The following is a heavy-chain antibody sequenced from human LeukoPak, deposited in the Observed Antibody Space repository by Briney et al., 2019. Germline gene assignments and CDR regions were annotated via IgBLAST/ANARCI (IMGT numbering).Heavy chain of an antibody. Sequence: ASVKVFCKASGYTFTGYYMHWVRQAPGQGLEWMGWINPNSGGTNYAQKFQGRVTMTRDTSISTAYMELSRLRSDDTAVYYCAKELELRPYYFDYWGQGTLVTVSS. CDR3: AKELELRPYYFDY. V-gene: IGHV1-2*02. D-gene: IGHD1-7*01. CDR1: GYTFTGYY. J-gene: IGHJ4*02. CDR2: INPNSGGT.